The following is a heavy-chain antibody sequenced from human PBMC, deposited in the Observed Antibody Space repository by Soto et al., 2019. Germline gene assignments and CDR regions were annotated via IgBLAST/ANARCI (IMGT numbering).Heavy chain of an antibody. CDR1: RYTFTSYY. Sequence: GASVKVSCKASRYTFTSYYMHWVRQAPGQGLEWMGIINPSGGSTSYAQKFQGRVTMTRDTSTSTVYMELSSLRSEDTAVYYCARGRVNLVAGNRRGWFDPWGQGTLVTVSS. CDR2: INPSGGST. CDR3: ARGRVNLVAGNRRGWFDP. V-gene: IGHV1-46*01. J-gene: IGHJ5*02. D-gene: IGHD2-15*01.